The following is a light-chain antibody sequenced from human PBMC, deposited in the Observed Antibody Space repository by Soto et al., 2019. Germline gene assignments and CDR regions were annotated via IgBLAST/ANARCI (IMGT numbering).Light chain of an antibody. CDR2: GAS. Sequence: LVLTQSPGTPSLSPGERATLSCRASQSVSSNYLAWYQQKPGQAPRLLIYGASSRATGIPDRFSGSGSGTDFTLIISRLEPEDFAVYYCQQYGGSPRVTFGGGTKVEIK. J-gene: IGKJ4*01. CDR1: QSVSSNY. CDR3: QQYGGSPRVT. V-gene: IGKV3-20*01.